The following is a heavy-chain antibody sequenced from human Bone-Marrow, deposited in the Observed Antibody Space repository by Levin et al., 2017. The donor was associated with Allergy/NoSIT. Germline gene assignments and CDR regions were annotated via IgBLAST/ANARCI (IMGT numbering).Heavy chain of an antibody. CDR2: IHPDGSEK. Sequence: GGSLRLSCAASGFTFSTYWMTWVRQAPGKGLEWVANIHPDGSEKYYVDSVKGRFTISRDNAKNSLYLQMNCLRAEDTAVYYCARGLGSASGSGDYWGQGTLVTVSS. V-gene: IGHV3-7*04. CDR3: ARGLGSASGSGDY. D-gene: IGHD1-26*01. CDR1: GFTFSTYW. J-gene: IGHJ4*02.